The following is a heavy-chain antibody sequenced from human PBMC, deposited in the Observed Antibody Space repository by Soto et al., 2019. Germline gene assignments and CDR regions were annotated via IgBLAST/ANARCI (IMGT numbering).Heavy chain of an antibody. V-gene: IGHV3-23*01. CDR1: GFSFSTYG. D-gene: IGHD3-16*01. Sequence: DVQLLESGGGLAQRGGSPRLSCAASGFSFSTYGMTWVRQAPGKGLEWVSYGGSGGSTYYADSVKGRFTISRDNSKNTLYLQMNSLRAEHTAVYYCVKFRGRAYHYYYMDVWGNGTTVTVSS. J-gene: IGHJ6*03. CDR2: YGGSGGST. CDR3: VKFRGRAYHYYYMDV.